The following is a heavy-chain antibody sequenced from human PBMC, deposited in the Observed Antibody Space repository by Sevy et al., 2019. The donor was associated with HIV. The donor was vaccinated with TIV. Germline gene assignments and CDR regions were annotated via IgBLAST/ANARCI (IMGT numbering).Heavy chain of an antibody. V-gene: IGHV3-7*03. CDR3: ARPDDYSNYEVYWYFDL. CDR1: GFTFSSYW. D-gene: IGHD4-4*01. CDR2: IKQDGSEK. J-gene: IGHJ2*01. Sequence: GGSLRLSCAASGFTFSSYWMSWVRQVPGKGLEWVANIKQDGSEKYYVDSVKGRFTISRDNAKNSLYLQMNSLRAEDTAVYYCARPDDYSNYEVYWYFDLWGRGTLVTVSS.